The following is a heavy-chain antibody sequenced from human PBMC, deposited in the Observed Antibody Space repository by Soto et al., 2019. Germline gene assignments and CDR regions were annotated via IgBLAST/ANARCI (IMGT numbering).Heavy chain of an antibody. V-gene: IGHV1-69*13. J-gene: IGHJ4*02. CDR1: GGTFSSYA. CDR2: IIPIFGTA. CDR3: ARDPAFGPYSGSYFDY. Sequence: SVKVSCKASGGTFSSYAISWVRQAPGQGLEWMGGIIPIFGTANYAQKFQGRVTITADESTSTAYMELSSLRSEDTAVYYCARDPAFGPYSGSYFDYWGQGTRVTVSS. D-gene: IGHD1-26*01.